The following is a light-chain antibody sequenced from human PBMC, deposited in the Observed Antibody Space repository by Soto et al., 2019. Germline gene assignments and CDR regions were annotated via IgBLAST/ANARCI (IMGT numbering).Light chain of an antibody. Sequence: HSVLTQPASVSGSPGQSITISCTGTSSDVGSYNLVSWYQQHPGKAPKVIIYEVIKRPSGVSNRFSGSKSGNTASLTISGLQAEDEADYYCCSYAGSTSLVFGGGTKLTVL. J-gene: IGLJ2*01. CDR1: SSDVGSYNL. V-gene: IGLV2-23*02. CDR3: CSYAGSTSLV. CDR2: EVI.